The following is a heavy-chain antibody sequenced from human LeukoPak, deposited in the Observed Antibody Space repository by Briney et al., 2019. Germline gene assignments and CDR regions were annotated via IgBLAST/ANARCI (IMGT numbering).Heavy chain of an antibody. D-gene: IGHD6-6*01. CDR1: GFTFSDHY. V-gene: IGHV3-11*04. CDR3: ARRAPRSPYFDY. CDR2: MSSSGGTI. J-gene: IGHJ4*02. Sequence: GGSLRLSCAASGFTFSDHYMSWIRQAPGKGLEWVSYMSSSGGTIYYADSVKGRFTFSRDNAKNSLYLQMNSLRPEDTAVYYCARRAPRSPYFDYWGQETLVTVSS.